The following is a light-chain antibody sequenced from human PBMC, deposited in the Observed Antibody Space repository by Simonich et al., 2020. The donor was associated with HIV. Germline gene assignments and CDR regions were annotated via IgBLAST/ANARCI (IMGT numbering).Light chain of an antibody. V-gene: IGKV3-15*01. Sequence: EIVMTQSPATLSVSPGERTTLSCRASQNIAGNLAWYQQKPGQAPRLLIYYASTSATGVPARFSGSGSGTDFTLTISSLEAEDFAVYYCQQSYSTPYTFGQGTKLEIK. CDR2: YAS. CDR1: QNIAGN. CDR3: QQSYSTPYT. J-gene: IGKJ2*01.